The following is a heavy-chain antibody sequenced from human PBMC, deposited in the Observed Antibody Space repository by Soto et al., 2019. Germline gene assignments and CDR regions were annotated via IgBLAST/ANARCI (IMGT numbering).Heavy chain of an antibody. D-gene: IGHD6-13*01. CDR3: SAAADYNWFDP. CDR2: IAFDGANR. J-gene: IGHJ5*02. V-gene: IGHV3-30-3*01. CDR1: EFTFSTYA. Sequence: PGGSLRLSCAASEFTFSTYAMHWVRQAPGKGLEWVAVIAFDGANRYYADSVKGRFTISRDNSKNMLYLQMNSLRIEDTAVCYCSAAADYNWFDPWGQGTLVTVSS.